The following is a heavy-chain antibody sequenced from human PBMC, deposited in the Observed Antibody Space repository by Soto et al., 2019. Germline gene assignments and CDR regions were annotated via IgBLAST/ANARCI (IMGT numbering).Heavy chain of an antibody. V-gene: IGHV4-39*01. CDR3: ARRSYDNSGYYYVDY. CDR2: TYYRGSA. J-gene: IGHJ4*02. D-gene: IGHD3-22*01. CDR1: GDSITSSNKY. Sequence: QLHLQESGPGLVKPSETLSLTCTVSGDSITSSNKYWGWARQPPGKGLEWIGSTYYRGSAYYSPSRKSRGTISIDSSENQLSLKLSSVTAADTAVYYCARRSYDNSGYYYVDYWGQGTLVTVSS.